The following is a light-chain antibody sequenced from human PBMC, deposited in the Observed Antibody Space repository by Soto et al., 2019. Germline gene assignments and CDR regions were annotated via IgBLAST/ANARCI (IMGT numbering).Light chain of an antibody. V-gene: IGKV1-39*01. Sequence: DIQMTQSPPSLSASVGDRVTITCRASQTISDYLHWYQQKQGKAPTLLIYGSSSLQTGVPPRFSGRGSGTEFTLTISSLQTEDVETYYCQQTYNNPQTFGQGTKVDI. CDR1: QTISDY. CDR2: GSS. J-gene: IGKJ1*01. CDR3: QQTYNNPQT.